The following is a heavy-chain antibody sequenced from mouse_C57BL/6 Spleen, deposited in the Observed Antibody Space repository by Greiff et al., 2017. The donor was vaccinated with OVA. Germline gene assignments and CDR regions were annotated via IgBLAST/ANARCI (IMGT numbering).Heavy chain of an antibody. J-gene: IGHJ3*01. CDR2: INPNNGGT. V-gene: IGHV1-18*01. CDR1: GYTFTDYN. CDR3: ARLGYDEAY. Sequence: VQLQQSGPELVKPGASVKIPCKASGYTFTDYNMDWVKQSHGKSLEWIGDINPNNGGTIYNQKFKGKATLTVDKSSSTAYMELRSLTSEDTAVYYCARLGYDEAYWGQGTLVTVSA. D-gene: IGHD2-2*01.